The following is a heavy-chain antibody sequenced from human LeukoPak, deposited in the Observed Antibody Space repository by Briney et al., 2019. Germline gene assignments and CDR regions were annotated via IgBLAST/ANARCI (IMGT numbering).Heavy chain of an antibody. CDR2: IKDDGRDK. CDR1: GFTFSNYA. CDR3: ADLGYND. J-gene: IGHJ4*02. V-gene: IGHV3-7*01. D-gene: IGHD2-15*01. Sequence: SGGSLRLSCAASGFTFSNYAVSWVRQSPGKGLEWVASIKDDGRDKYYVDSVKGRFTISRDNAKNSLYLQMNSLRVEDTAVYYCADLGYNDGGQGTLVTVSS.